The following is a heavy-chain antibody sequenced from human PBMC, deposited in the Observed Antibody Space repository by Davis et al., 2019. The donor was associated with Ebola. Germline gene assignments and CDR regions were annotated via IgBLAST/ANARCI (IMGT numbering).Heavy chain of an antibody. CDR1: GFTVSSNH. J-gene: IGHJ4*02. CDR2: IYDQST. CDR3: ATTQWLREFDN. V-gene: IGHV3-53*05. D-gene: IGHD6-19*01. Sequence: GGSLRLSCPASGFTVSSNHMSWVRQAPGKGLEWVPVIYDQSTAYADSVRGRFIISRDKSNNTLYLEMNSLRVDDTAVYYCATTQWLREFDNWGQGTLVTVSS.